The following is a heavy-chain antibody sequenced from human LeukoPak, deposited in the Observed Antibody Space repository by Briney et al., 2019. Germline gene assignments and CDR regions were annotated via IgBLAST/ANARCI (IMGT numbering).Heavy chain of an antibody. D-gene: IGHD2-21*01. Sequence: PSETLSLTCAVYGGSFSGYYWSWIRQPPGKGLEWIGEINHSGSTNYNPSLKSRVTISVDTSKNQFSLKLSSVTAADTAVYYCARGYLSGGETPPFDPWGQGTLVTVSS. CDR3: ARGYLSGGETPPFDP. V-gene: IGHV4-34*01. CDR1: GGSFSGYY. J-gene: IGHJ5*02. CDR2: INHSGST.